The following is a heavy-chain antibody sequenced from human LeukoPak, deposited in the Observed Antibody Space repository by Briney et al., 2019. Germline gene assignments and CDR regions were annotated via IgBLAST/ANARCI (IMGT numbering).Heavy chain of an antibody. CDR1: GFTFSSYA. CDR2: ISGSGGST. V-gene: IGHV3-23*01. J-gene: IGHJ4*02. D-gene: IGHD4-17*01. CDR3: AKYGDYAFDY. Sequence: PGGSLRLSCAASGFTFSSYAVSWVSQAPGKGLEWVSAISGSGGSTYYADSVKGRFTISRDNSKNTLYLQMNSLRAEDTAVYYCAKYGDYAFDYWGQGTLVTVSS.